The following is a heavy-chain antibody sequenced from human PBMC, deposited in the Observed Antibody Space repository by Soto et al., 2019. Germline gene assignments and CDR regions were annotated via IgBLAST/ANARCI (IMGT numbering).Heavy chain of an antibody. Sequence: QVQLVQSGAEVKRPGASVKFSCKASGYTFTSYSMHWVRQAPGQGLEWLGIINPSGGSTTYAQKFQGGVTMTRDTSTSTVYMELSSLRSEDTAVYYCARGTSSSSEAYWGQGSLVTVSS. J-gene: IGHJ4*02. CDR2: INPSGGST. CDR1: GYTFTSYS. V-gene: IGHV1-46*01. CDR3: ARGTSSSSEAY. D-gene: IGHD6-6*01.